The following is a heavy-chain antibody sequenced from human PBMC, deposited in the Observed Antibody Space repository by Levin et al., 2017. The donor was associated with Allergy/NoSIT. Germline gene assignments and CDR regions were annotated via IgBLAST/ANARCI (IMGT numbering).Heavy chain of an antibody. Sequence: SQTLSLTCTVSGGSISSGGYYWSWIRQHPGKGLEWIGYIYYSGSTYYNPSLKSRVTISVDTSKNQFSLKLSSVTAADTAVYYCVTFTVTTGNWFDPWGQGTLVTVSS. CDR1: GGSISSGGYY. CDR3: VTFTVTTGNWFDP. CDR2: IYYSGST. D-gene: IGHD4-17*01. J-gene: IGHJ5*02. V-gene: IGHV4-31*03.